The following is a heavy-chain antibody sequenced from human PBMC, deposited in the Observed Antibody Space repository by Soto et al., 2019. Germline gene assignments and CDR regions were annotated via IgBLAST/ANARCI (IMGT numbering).Heavy chain of an antibody. J-gene: IGHJ6*03. CDR1: GFTFRTYG. V-gene: IGHV3-48*01. Sequence: GGSLRLSCAASGFTFRTYGMNWVRQVPGEGLEWISYISGSSSTILYADSVKGRFTISRDNSKNSLYLQMVSLRAEDTAVYFCARDERLLESPYYYYMDVWGTGTSVTVSS. CDR2: ISGSSSTI. CDR3: ARDERLLESPYYYYMDV. D-gene: IGHD3-3*01.